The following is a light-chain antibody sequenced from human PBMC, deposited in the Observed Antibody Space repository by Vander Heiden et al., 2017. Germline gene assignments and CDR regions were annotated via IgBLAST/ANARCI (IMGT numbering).Light chain of an antibody. CDR3: QQRCYWPYS. J-gene: IGKJ2*03. Sequence: EVVLTQSPGTLSVSLGERATLSCRPSQSVTGYLAWYQQRPGQGSRLLLHATSNSAPGIPATFSGRGPGTDFTLSISRLKPSDFALSYCQQRCYWPYSFGQGTKLDIK. V-gene: IGKV3-11*01. CDR2: ATS. CDR1: QSVTGY.